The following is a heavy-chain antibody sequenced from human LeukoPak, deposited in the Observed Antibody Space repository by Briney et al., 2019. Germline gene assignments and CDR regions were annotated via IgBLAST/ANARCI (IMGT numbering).Heavy chain of an antibody. Sequence: GGSLRLSCAASGFAFSSYAMHWVRQAPGKGLEWVAVISYDGSNKYYADSVKGRFTISRDNSKNTLYLQMNSLRAEDTAVYYCAKEASVTTLDYWGQGTLVTVSS. CDR1: GFAFSSYA. V-gene: IGHV3-30-3*01. D-gene: IGHD4-17*01. CDR2: ISYDGSNK. CDR3: AKEASVTTLDY. J-gene: IGHJ4*02.